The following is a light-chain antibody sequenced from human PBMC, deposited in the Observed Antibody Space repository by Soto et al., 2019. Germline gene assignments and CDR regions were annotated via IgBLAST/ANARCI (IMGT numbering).Light chain of an antibody. Sequence: QSALTQPASVSGSPGQSITISCTGTSSDVGGYNYVSWYQHHPGKAPQLMIFDVSNRPSGISNRFSGSKSGNTASLTISGLQAEDEADYYCSSYTSSSTLVFGGGTKLTLL. J-gene: IGLJ2*01. CDR3: SSYTSSSTLV. CDR1: SSDVGGYNY. V-gene: IGLV2-14*03. CDR2: DVS.